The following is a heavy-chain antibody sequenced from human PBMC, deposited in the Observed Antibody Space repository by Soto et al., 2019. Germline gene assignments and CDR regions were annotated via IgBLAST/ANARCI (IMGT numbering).Heavy chain of an antibody. Sequence: PGGSLRLSCVASGFTFSSYGMHWVRQAPGKGLEWVAVTSYDGSAEYYADSVKGRFTISRDNSRNTLYLQMNSLRPEYRAVYYCAKDWLGYSVNFDYWGHGTVVTVSS. CDR1: GFTFSSYG. CDR2: TSYDGSAE. V-gene: IGHV3-30*18. CDR3: AKDWLGYSVNFDY. D-gene: IGHD5-18*01. J-gene: IGHJ4*01.